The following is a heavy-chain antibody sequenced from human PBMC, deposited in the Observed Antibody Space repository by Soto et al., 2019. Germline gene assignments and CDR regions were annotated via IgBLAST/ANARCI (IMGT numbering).Heavy chain of an antibody. D-gene: IGHD7-27*01. V-gene: IGHV1-3*05. CDR1: GYTFTSYA. Sequence: QVQLVQSGAEEKKPGASVKVSCKASGYTFTSYAMHWVRQAPGQRLEWMGWINAGNGNTKYSQKFQGRVTITRNTSASTAYMELSSLRSEDTAVYYCARGNWGFYGMDVWGQGTTVTVSS. CDR3: ARGNWGFYGMDV. CDR2: INAGNGNT. J-gene: IGHJ6*02.